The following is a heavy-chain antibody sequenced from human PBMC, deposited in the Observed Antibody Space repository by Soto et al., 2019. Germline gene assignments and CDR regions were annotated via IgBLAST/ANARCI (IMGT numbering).Heavy chain of an antibody. CDR3: ARDMGRYCSSTSCYQYGMDV. V-gene: IGHV4-4*07. J-gene: IGHJ6*02. CDR2: IYTSGST. Sequence: SETLSLTCSVSGGSISSYYWSWGRQPAGKGLEWIGRIYTSGSTNYNPSLKSRVTMSVDTSKNQFSLKLSSVTAADTAVYYCARDMGRYCSSTSCYQYGMDVWGQGTTVTVSS. CDR1: GGSISSYY. D-gene: IGHD2-2*01.